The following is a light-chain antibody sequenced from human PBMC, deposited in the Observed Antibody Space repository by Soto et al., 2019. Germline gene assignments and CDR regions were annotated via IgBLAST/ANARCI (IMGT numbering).Light chain of an antibody. Sequence: DIQMTQSPSTLSASVGDRVTITCRASQTISTWLAWYQQKPGKAPNLLIYKASNLESGVPSRFSRSGSGTEVTVPISSLQPDDFATYHCQQYNSYPWTFGQGTKVEIK. J-gene: IGKJ1*01. CDR1: QTISTW. CDR3: QQYNSYPWT. CDR2: KAS. V-gene: IGKV1-5*03.